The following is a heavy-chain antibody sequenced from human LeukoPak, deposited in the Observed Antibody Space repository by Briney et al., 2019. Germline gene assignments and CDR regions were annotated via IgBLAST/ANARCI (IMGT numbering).Heavy chain of an antibody. CDR1: GFTFSGSA. Sequence: GGSLKLSCAASGFTFSGSAMHWVRQASGKGLEWVGRIRSKANSYATAYAASVKGRFTISRDDSKSTAYLQMNSLKTEDTAVYYCTLSVLVATTNLCFDPWAREPGSPSP. CDR3: TLSVLVATTNLCFDP. D-gene: IGHD5-12*01. J-gene: IGHJ5*02. V-gene: IGHV3-73*01. CDR2: IRSKANSYAT.